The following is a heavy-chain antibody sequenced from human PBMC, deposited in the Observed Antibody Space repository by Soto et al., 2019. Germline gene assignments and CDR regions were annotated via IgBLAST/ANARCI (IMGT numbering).Heavy chain of an antibody. CDR3: AKVLATGVRPGYCYGMDV. CDR1: GGIFRNYI. Sequence: QVQLVQSGAEVKKPGSSVTLSCKASGGIFRNYIITWVRQAPGQGLEWLGGIIPIAGTANYAQKFQGRITITADDLTSTVYMELRSLISEDTAMYYCAKVLATGVRPGYCYGMDVWGQGSTVTVS. D-gene: IGHD5-12*01. CDR2: IIPIAGTA. J-gene: IGHJ6*02. V-gene: IGHV1-69*01.